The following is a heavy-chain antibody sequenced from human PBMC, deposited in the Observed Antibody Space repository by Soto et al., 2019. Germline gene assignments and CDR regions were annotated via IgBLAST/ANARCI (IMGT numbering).Heavy chain of an antibody. CDR2: IIPIFGTA. Sequence: GASVKVSCKASGGTFSSYAISWVRQAPGQGLEWMGGIIPIFGTANYAQKFQGRVTITADESTSTAYMELSSLRSEDTAVYYCARGEYSYGPYYYYYGMDVWGQGTTVTVSS. CDR3: ARGEYSYGPYYYYYGMDV. J-gene: IGHJ6*02. D-gene: IGHD5-18*01. V-gene: IGHV1-69*13. CDR1: GGTFSSYA.